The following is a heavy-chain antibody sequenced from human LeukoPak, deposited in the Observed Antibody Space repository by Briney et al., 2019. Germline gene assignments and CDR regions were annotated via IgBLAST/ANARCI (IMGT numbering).Heavy chain of an antibody. D-gene: IGHD6-19*01. Sequence: QTGGSLRLSCAASGFTFSNYALNWVRQAPGKGLEWVSAISGSGFSTYYADSVKGRFAISRDNSKNTLYLHMNSLRAEDTAVYYCAREPRSGWGVIDYWGQGTLVTVSS. CDR3: AREPRSGWGVIDY. V-gene: IGHV3-23*01. J-gene: IGHJ4*02. CDR2: ISGSGFST. CDR1: GFTFSNYA.